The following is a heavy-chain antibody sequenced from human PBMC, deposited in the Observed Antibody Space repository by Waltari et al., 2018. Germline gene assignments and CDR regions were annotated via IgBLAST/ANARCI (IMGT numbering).Heavy chain of an antibody. CDR3: ARFRAFDAFDI. V-gene: IGHV3-53*02. CDR1: VFTVSSNY. J-gene: IGHJ3*02. Sequence: EVQLVETGGGLIQPGGSLRLSCAASVFTVSSNYMSWVRQAPGKGLEWVSVIYSGGSTYYADSVKGRFTISRDNSKNTLYLQMNSLRAEDTAVYYCARFRAFDAFDIWGQGTMVTVSS. CDR2: IYSGGST.